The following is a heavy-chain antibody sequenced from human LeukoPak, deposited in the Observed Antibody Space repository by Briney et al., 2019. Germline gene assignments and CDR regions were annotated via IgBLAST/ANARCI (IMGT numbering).Heavy chain of an antibody. CDR3: VLDLFSSFAFDI. J-gene: IGHJ3*02. V-gene: IGHV3-74*01. Sequence: PGGSLRLSCAASGFTFSRYWMHWVRQAPGKGLLWVSRINSDGSSKYYADSVKGRFTTSRDNAMNALHLQMNSLTAEDTAVYYCVLDLFSSFAFDIWGQGTMVTVSS. D-gene: IGHD3/OR15-3a*01. CDR1: GFTFSRYW. CDR2: INSDGSSK.